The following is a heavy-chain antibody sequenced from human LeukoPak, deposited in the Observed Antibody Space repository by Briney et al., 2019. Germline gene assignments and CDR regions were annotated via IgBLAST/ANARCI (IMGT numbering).Heavy chain of an antibody. D-gene: IGHD3-16*01. J-gene: IGHJ4*02. CDR1: GASISSYH. V-gene: IGHV4-59*01. CDR2: VYYSGST. Sequence: PSETLSLTCTVSGASISSYHWGWIRQPPGKGLEWIGYVYYSGSTNYNPSLRSRVSVSVDTSRYTFSLTLTSVTAADTAVYYCATYVWARHFEFWGQGTVVTVSS. CDR3: ATYVWARHFEF.